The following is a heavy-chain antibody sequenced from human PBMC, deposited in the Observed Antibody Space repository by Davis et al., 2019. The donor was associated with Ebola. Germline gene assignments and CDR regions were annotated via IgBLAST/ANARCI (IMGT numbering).Heavy chain of an antibody. J-gene: IGHJ4*02. CDR1: GRSFGASY. CDR2: INHSGST. CDR3: ARESLGYCSSTSCYAAGYFDY. Sequence: SETLSLTCAVYGRSFGASYLSWIRHPPWQGLDWIGEINHSGSTNYNPSLNRRVTISVDTSKNQFSLKLSSVTAADTAVYYCARESLGYCSSTSCYAAGYFDYWGQGTLVTVSS. D-gene: IGHD2-2*01. V-gene: IGHV4-34*01.